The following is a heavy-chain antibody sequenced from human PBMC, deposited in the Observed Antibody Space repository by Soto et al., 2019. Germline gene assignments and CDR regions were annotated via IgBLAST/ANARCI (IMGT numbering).Heavy chain of an antibody. CDR1: GYTFTGYY. CDR2: INPSNST. J-gene: IGHJ4*02. Sequence: ASVKVSCKASGYTFTGYYMHWVRQAPGQGLEWMGIINPSNSTSYAQKFQGRVTMTRDTSTSTVYMELSSLRSEDTAVYYCATVYCSGGSCYSIDYWGQGTLVTVS. V-gene: IGHV1-46*03. D-gene: IGHD2-15*01. CDR3: ATVYCSGGSCYSIDY.